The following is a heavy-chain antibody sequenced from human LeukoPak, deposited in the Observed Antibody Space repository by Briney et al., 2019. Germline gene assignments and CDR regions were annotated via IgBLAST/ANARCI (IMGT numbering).Heavy chain of an antibody. D-gene: IGHD2/OR15-2a*01. V-gene: IGHV3-15*01. Sequence: GGSLRLSCAASGFTFSNAWMSWVRQAPGKGLEWVGRIKSKTDGGTTDYAAPVKGRFTISRDDSKNTLYLQMNSLRAEDTAIYYCAKETKVGSTTVAYFQDWGQGTLVTVS. CDR3: AKETKVGSTTVAYFQD. CDR2: IKSKTDGGTT. CDR1: GFTFSNAW. J-gene: IGHJ1*01.